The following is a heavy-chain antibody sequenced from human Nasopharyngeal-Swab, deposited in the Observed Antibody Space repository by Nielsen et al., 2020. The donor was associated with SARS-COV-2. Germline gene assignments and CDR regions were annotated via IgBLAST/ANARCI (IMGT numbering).Heavy chain of an antibody. V-gene: IGHV3-73*01. CDR3: TRLTRDSGYDFYYYGMDV. Sequence: VRQMPEKGLEWVGRIRSKANSYATAYAASVKGRFTISRDDSKNTAYLQMNSLKTEDTAVYYCTRLTRDSGYDFYYYGMDVWGQGTTVTVSS. CDR2: IRSKANSYAT. D-gene: IGHD5-12*01. J-gene: IGHJ6*02.